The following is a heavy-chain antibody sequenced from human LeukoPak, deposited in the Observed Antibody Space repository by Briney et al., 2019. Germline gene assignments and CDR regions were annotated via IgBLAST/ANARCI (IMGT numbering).Heavy chain of an antibody. CDR1: GGSFSGYY. D-gene: IGHD3-22*01. Sequence: SETLSLTCAVYGGSFSGYYWSWIRQPPGKGLEWIGEINHRGTTNYNPSLKSRVTMSVDRSENQFSLKLSSVTAADTAVYYCARAGDSSGYCDSWGQGILVTVSS. CDR2: INHRGTT. V-gene: IGHV4-34*01. CDR3: ARAGDSSGYCDS. J-gene: IGHJ4*02.